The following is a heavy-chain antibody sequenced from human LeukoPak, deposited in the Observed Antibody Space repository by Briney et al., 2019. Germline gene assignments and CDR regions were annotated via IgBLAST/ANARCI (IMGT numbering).Heavy chain of an antibody. CDR3: AKDMPPDSSGWAFYYYYGMDV. V-gene: IGHV3-9*01. CDR2: IDWNSGSI. D-gene: IGHD6-19*01. CDR1: GFTFDDYA. J-gene: IGHJ6*02. Sequence: PGGSLRLSCAASGFTFDDYAMHWVRQAPGKGLEWVSGIDWNSGSIGYADSVKGRFTISRDNAKNSLYLQMNSLRAEDTALYYCAKDMPPDSSGWAFYYYYGMDVWGQGTTVTVSS.